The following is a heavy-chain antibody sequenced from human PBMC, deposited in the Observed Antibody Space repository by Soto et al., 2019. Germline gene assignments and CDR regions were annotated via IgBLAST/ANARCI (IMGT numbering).Heavy chain of an antibody. Sequence: SETLSRTYSFSGSTINNSAYAWTWILQPPGKGQKWIGFIYHNGTTYYNPSLKSRVTILVDRSKNQFSLKPNSLTAADTVVYYCARGVNYYDSSGSSWFDPWGQGALVTVSS. CDR1: GSTINNSAYA. CDR2: IYHNGTT. D-gene: IGHD3-22*01. CDR3: ARGVNYYDSSGSSWFDP. J-gene: IGHJ5*02. V-gene: IGHV4-30-2*01.